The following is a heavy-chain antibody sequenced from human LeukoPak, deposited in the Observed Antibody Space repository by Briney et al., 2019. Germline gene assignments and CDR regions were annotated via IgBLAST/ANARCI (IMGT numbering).Heavy chain of an antibody. Sequence: SVKVSCKASGGTFNSYAISWVRQAPGQGLEGMGGIIPICGTANYAQKFQGRVTNTTDESTSTAYMELSSLRSEDTAVYYCARDGVVRDYDSSGYYDAFDIWGQGTMVTVSS. J-gene: IGHJ3*02. CDR2: IIPICGTA. D-gene: IGHD3-22*01. CDR1: GGTFNSYA. V-gene: IGHV1-69*05. CDR3: ARDGVVRDYDSSGYYDAFDI.